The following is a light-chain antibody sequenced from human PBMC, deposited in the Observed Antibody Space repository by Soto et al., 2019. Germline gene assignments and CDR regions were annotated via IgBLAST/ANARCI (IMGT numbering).Light chain of an antibody. CDR2: EVS. CDR1: SSDVGSHNL. CDR3: CSYGGSRAV. Sequence: QSALTQPASVSGYPGQSITISCTGTSSDVGSHNLVSWYQQHPGQAPELMIYEVSKRPLGVSARFSASKSGNTASLTISGLQAEDEADYYCCSYGGSRAVFGGGTQLPVL. J-gene: IGLJ7*01. V-gene: IGLV2-23*02.